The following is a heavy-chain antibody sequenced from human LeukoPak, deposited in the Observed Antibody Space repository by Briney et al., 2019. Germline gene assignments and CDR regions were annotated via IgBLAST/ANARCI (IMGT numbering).Heavy chain of an antibody. D-gene: IGHD4-17*01. Sequence: GGSLGLSCAASGFTYSSYWMSWVRQAPGKGLEWVANIKQDGSEKYYVDSVKGRFTISRDNAKNSLYLQMNGLRPEDTAVYYCAGCGDFWYFDLWGRGTLVTVSS. CDR1: GFTYSSYW. V-gene: IGHV3-7*05. CDR3: AGCGDFWYFDL. J-gene: IGHJ2*01. CDR2: IKQDGSEK.